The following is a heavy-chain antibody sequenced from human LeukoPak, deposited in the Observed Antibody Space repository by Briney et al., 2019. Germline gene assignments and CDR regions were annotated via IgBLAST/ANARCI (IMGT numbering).Heavy chain of an antibody. V-gene: IGHV3-7*01. CDR3: ARGVDYHYYYYMDF. CDR2: IRQDGSEK. CDR1: GFTFSNYW. Sequence: GGSLRLSCAASGFTFSNYWWTWVRQAPGKGLEWMANIRQDGSEKHYVDSEKGRFTISRDNAKRSLYLQMNSLRPEDTAVFYCARGVDYHYYYYMDFWGKGTTVTVSS. J-gene: IGHJ6*03.